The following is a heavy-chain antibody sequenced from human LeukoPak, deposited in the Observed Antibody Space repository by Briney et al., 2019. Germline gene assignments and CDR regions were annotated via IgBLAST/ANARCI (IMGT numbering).Heavy chain of an antibody. V-gene: IGHV1-2*02. CDR2: INPNSGGT. D-gene: IGHD6-6*01. CDR1: GCTFTGYY. J-gene: IGHJ6*03. CDR3: ARDFSSSSTVYYYYYMDV. Sequence: ASVKVSCKASGCTFTGYYMHWVRQAPGQGLEWMGWINPNSGGTNYAQKFQGRVTMTRDTSISTAYMELSRLRSDDTAVYYCARDFSSSSTVYYYYYMDVWGKGTTVTVSS.